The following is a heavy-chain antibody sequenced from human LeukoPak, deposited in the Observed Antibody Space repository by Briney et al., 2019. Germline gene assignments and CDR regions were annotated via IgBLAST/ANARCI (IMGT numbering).Heavy chain of an antibody. J-gene: IGHJ4*02. V-gene: IGHV3-30*03. CDR3: ASTQGYCGGDCAIASLDY. Sequence: PGRSLRLSCAASGFTFSSYGMHWVRQTPGKGLEWVAVISYDGSNKYYADSVKGRFTISRDNSKNTLYLQMNSLRAEDTAVYYCASTQGYCGGDCAIASLDYWGQGTLVTVSS. CDR2: ISYDGSNK. CDR1: GFTFSSYG. D-gene: IGHD2-21*01.